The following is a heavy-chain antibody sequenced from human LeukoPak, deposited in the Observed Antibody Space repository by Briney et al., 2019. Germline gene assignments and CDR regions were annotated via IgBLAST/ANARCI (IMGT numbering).Heavy chain of an antibody. J-gene: IGHJ4*02. CDR2: IYYSGST. Sequence: SETLSLTCTVSGGSISSSSHYWGWIRPPPGKGLEWLGSIYYSGSTYYNPSLKSRVTISVDTSKNQFSLKLSSVTAADTAVYYCARHGPTVRGVVNLYYFDYWGQGTLVTVSS. D-gene: IGHD3-3*01. CDR3: ARHGPTVRGVVNLYYFDY. CDR1: GGSISSSSHY. V-gene: IGHV4-39*01.